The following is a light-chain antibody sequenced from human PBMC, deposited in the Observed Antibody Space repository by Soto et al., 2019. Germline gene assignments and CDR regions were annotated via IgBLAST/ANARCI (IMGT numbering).Light chain of an antibody. V-gene: IGKV3-20*01. J-gene: IGKJ2*01. CDR1: QSVTYNY. CDR3: QQYGGSPPYT. Sequence: EIVLTQSPGTLSLSPGERATLSCRASQSVTYNYVAWYQQRPGQAPRLPMYGASSRATDIPDRFSGSGSGTDFTLTIDRLEPGDSAVYYCQQYGGSPPYTFGQGTKLEIK. CDR2: GAS.